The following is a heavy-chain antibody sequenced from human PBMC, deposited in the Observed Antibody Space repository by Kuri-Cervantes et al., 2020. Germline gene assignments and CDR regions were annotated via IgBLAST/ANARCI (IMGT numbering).Heavy chain of an antibody. CDR2: INSGGNT. CDR1: GYTFTNFA. Sequence: SCKASGYTFTNFAMTWVRQAPGKGLEWVSTINSGGNTYYADSVKGRFTISRDNAKNSLYLQMNSLRAEDTAVYYCARTLEMDYHFLAWWGQGTLVTVSS. CDR3: ARTLEMDYHFLAW. V-gene: IGHV3-69-1*01. J-gene: IGHJ4*02. D-gene: IGHD3/OR15-3a*01.